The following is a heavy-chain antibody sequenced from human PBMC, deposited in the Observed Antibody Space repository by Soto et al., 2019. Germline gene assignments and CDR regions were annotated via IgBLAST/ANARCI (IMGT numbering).Heavy chain of an antibody. J-gene: IGHJ6*02. V-gene: IGHV3-21*01. CDR1: GFTFSSYS. D-gene: IGHD6-19*01. Sequence: GSLRLSCAASGFTFSSYSMNWVRQAPGKGLEWVSSISSSSSYIYYADSVKGRFTISRDNAKNSLYLQMNSLRAEDTAVHYCARDNIGSVDSSGWLFYYGMDVWGQGTTVTVSS. CDR2: ISSSSSYI. CDR3: ARDNIGSVDSSGWLFYYGMDV.